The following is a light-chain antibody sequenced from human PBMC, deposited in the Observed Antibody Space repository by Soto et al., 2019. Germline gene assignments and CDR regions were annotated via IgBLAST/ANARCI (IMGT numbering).Light chain of an antibody. CDR3: QQYGRSPT. CDR1: QRAGTRS. Sequence: ESVFTQSPYTLSSPPDTRSSLSWRASQRAGTRSLAWSPPKPGQAPRGLLYGTSERATGIPDRFSGSGCGTEFTLTISRLEPEDFAVYFCQQYGRSPTFGQGTKVDIK. V-gene: IGKV3-20*01. J-gene: IGKJ1*01. CDR2: GTS.